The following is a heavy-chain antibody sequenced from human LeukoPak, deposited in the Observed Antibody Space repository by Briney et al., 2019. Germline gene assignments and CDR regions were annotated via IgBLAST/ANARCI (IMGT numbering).Heavy chain of an antibody. Sequence: GGSLRLSCAASGFTFSNYAMHWVRQAPGKGLEWVAVISYDGSNKYYADSVKGRFTISRDNSKNTLYLQMNSLRAEDTAVYYCARGYSDYDLDYWGQGTLVTVSS. CDR3: ARGYSDYDLDY. J-gene: IGHJ4*02. CDR1: GFTFSNYA. D-gene: IGHD5-12*01. CDR2: ISYDGSNK. V-gene: IGHV3-30-3*01.